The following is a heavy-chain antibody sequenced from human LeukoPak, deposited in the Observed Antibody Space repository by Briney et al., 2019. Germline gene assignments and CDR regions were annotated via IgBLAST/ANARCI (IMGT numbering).Heavy chain of an antibody. CDR2: ISSVSNYI. J-gene: IGHJ5*02. V-gene: IGHV3-21*01. Sequence: PGGSLRLSCAASGFTVSSNYMSWVRQAPGKGLEWVSSISSVSNYIYYADSVKGRFTISRDNSKNSLYLQMNSLRAEDTAVYYCARGPPLDPWGQGTLVTVSS. CDR3: ARGPPLDP. CDR1: GFTVSSNY.